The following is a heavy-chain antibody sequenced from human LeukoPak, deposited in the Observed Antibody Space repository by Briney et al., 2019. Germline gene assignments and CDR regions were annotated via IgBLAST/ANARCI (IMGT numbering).Heavy chain of an antibody. D-gene: IGHD3-9*01. J-gene: IGHJ4*02. CDR3: AKEGRYFDWLYTSGPIDY. Sequence: AGGSPRLSCAASGFTFSSYGMSWVRQAPGKGLEWVSAISGSGGSTYYADSVKGRFTISRDNSKNTLYLQMNSLRAEDTAVYYCAKEGRYFDWLYTSGPIDYWGQGTLVTVSS. V-gene: IGHV3-23*01. CDR2: ISGSGGST. CDR1: GFTFSSYG.